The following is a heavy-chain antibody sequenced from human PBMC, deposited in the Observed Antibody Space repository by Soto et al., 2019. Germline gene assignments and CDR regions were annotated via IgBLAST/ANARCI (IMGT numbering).Heavy chain of an antibody. CDR1: GYSISSGYY. V-gene: IGHV4-38-2*01. J-gene: IGHJ4*02. CDR3: ARALGESSRWYYY. CDR2: IYHSGST. D-gene: IGHD6-13*01. Sequence: PAETLSLTCAVSGYSISSGYYWGWIRQPPGKGLEWIGSIYHSGSTYYNPSLKSRVTISVDTSKNQFSLKLSSVTAADTAVYYCARALGESSRWYYYWGQGPLGTASS.